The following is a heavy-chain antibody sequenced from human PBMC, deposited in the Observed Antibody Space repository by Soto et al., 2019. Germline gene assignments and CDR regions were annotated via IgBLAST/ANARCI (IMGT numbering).Heavy chain of an antibody. CDR3: AKDHSGYDSDY. CDR1: GFTFSSYG. D-gene: IGHD5-12*01. Sequence: GGSLRLSCAASGFTFSSYGMHWVRRAPGKGLEWVAVISYDGSNKYYADSVKGRFTISRDNCKNTLYLQMNSLRAEDTAVYYCAKDHSGYDSDYWGQGTLVTVSS. V-gene: IGHV3-30*18. J-gene: IGHJ4*02. CDR2: ISYDGSNK.